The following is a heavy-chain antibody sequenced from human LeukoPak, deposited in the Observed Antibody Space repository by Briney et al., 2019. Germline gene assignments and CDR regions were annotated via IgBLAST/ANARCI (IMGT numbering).Heavy chain of an antibody. D-gene: IGHD3-16*01. J-gene: IGHJ4*02. CDR3: ARGSHIPGKGGGDY. CDR1: GFTFSSYA. CDR2: ISYDGSNK. V-gene: IGHV3-30-3*01. Sequence: GGSLRLSCAASGFTFSSYAMHWVRQAPGKGLEWVAVISYDGSNKYYADSVKGRFTISRDNSKNTLYLQMNSLRAEDTAVYYCARGSHIPGKGGGDYWGQGTLVTVSS.